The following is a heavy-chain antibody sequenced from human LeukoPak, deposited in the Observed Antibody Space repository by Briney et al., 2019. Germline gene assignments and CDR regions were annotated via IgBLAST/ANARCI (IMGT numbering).Heavy chain of an antibody. J-gene: IGHJ4*02. CDR2: ISGSGGST. CDR3: AKDRSGGSCPLW. Sequence: GGSLRLSCAASGFTFSSYGMSWVRQAPGKGLEWVSAISGSGGSTYYADSVKGRFTISRDNSKNTLYLQMNSLRAEDTAVYYCAKDRSGGSCPLWWGQGTLVTVSS. CDR1: GFTFSSYG. V-gene: IGHV3-23*01. D-gene: IGHD2-15*01.